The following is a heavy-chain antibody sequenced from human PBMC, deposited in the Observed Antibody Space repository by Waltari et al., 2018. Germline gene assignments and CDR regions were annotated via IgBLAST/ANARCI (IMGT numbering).Heavy chain of an antibody. V-gene: IGHV4-31*03. J-gene: IGHJ4*02. CDR3: ARGKYAVVDYYFDY. CDR2: IYYSGIT. D-gene: IGHD3-22*01. Sequence: QVQLQESGPGLVKPSQTLSLTCTVSGGSISSGGYYWSWIRQHPGKGLEWIGYIYYSGITDYNPSLKSRVTISVDTSKNKFALKLSSVTAADTAVYYCARGKYAVVDYYFDYWGQGTLVTVSS. CDR1: GGSISSGGYY.